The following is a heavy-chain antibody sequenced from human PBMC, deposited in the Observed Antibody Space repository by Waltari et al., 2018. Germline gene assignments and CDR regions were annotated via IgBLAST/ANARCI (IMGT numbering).Heavy chain of an antibody. V-gene: IGHV4-61*09. J-gene: IGHJ4*02. Sequence: QVQLQESGPGLVKPSQTLSLTCTVSGGSISSGSYYWSWIRQPAGKGLEWIGYIYTSGSTNYNPSLKSRVTISVDTYKNQFSLKLSSVTAADTAVYYCARVPRTIAAAGTEYWGQGTLVTVSS. CDR3: ARVPRTIAAAGTEY. CDR1: GGSISSGSYY. D-gene: IGHD6-13*01. CDR2: IYTSGST.